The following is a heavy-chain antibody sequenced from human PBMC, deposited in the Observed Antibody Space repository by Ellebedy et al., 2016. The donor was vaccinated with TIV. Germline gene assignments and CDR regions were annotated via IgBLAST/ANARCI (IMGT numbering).Heavy chain of an antibody. V-gene: IGHV4-34*01. CDR2: INHSGST. J-gene: IGHJ6*03. D-gene: IGHD6-13*01. CDR1: GGSFSGYY. Sequence: SETLSLXXAVYGGSFSGYYWSWIRQPPGKGLEWIGEINHSGSTNYNPSLKSRVTISVDTSKNQFSLKLSSVTAADTAVYYCARYGAFLAAAGTPRNYYYMDVWGKGTTVTVSS. CDR3: ARYGAFLAAAGTPRNYYYMDV.